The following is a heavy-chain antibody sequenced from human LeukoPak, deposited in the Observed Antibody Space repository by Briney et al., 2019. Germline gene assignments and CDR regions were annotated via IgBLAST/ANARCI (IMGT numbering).Heavy chain of an antibody. D-gene: IGHD2-15*01. V-gene: IGHV4-39*01. CDR3: ARSLVVAATIDY. CDR1: GGAISRDNYY. Sequence: SETLSLTCTVSGGAISRDNYYWGWIRQPPGKGLQWIGTIYYSGGTYYNPSLRSRVTMSVDTSKNQFSLKLSSVTAVDTAVYYCARSLVVAATIDYWGQGTLVTVSS. J-gene: IGHJ4*02. CDR2: IYYSGGT.